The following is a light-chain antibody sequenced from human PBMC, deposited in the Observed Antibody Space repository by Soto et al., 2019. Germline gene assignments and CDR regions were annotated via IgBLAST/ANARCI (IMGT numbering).Light chain of an antibody. CDR1: QSVNRF. V-gene: IGKV1-39*01. CDR2: GAS. J-gene: IGKJ1*01. CDR3: QQSYSSPQT. Sequence: DIQMTQSPSSLSASVGDRVSITCRAGQSVNRFLNWYQQKPGKAPKLLIYGASSLQSGVPPRFSGSGSGTDFTHTISSLQPEDFATYYCQQSYSSPQTFGQGTKVEIK.